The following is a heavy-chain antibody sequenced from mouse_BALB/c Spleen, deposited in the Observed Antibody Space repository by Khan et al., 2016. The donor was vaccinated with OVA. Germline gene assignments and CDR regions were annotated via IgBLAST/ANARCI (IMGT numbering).Heavy chain of an antibody. CDR2: VDPFSGGT. Sequence: QLVESGPELMKPGASVKISCKASGYSFTSYYLHWVMQSHGESLEWIGYVDPFSGGTTYNQKFKGKATLTVDKSSSTAYMHLSNLTSEDSAVYYCTRHGYVAWFTYWGQGTLVTVSA. J-gene: IGHJ3*01. D-gene: IGHD2-2*01. CDR3: TRHGYVAWFTY. V-gene: IGHV1S135*01. CDR1: GYSFTSYY.